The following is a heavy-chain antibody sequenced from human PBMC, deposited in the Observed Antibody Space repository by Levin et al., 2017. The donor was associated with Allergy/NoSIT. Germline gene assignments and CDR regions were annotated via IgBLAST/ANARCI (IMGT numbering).Heavy chain of an antibody. CDR1: GFTFSDYY. CDR3: ARGELIRSGHDPNFDY. CDR2: ISSSGSLR. D-gene: IGHD3-3*01. J-gene: IGHJ4*02. V-gene: IGHV3-11*01. Sequence: GGSLRLSCAASGFTFSDYYMSWNRQAPGKGLEWVSYISSSGSLRHYADSVKGRFTISRDNAKISLYLQMNSLRAEDTAVYYCARGELIRSGHDPNFDYWGQGTLVTVSS.